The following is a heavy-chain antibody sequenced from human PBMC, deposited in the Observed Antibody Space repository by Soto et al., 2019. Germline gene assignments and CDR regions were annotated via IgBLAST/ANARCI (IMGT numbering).Heavy chain of an antibody. J-gene: IGHJ4*02. CDR2: ISTTDAA. CDR3: AKNYYLDS. Sequence: PGGSLRLSCAASGFTFNTYAMSWVRQAPGKGLEWVSSISTTDAAYYADSVKGHFTISRDNFKNTLYLQMNSLRVEDTAIYYCAKNYYLDSWGPGTLVTVSS. CDR1: GFTFNTYA. V-gene: IGHV3-23*01.